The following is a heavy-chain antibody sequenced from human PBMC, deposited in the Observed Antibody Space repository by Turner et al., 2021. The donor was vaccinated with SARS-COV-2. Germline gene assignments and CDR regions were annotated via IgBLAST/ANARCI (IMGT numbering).Heavy chain of an antibody. J-gene: IGHJ6*02. Sequence: EVQLVDSGGGLVQPGGSLRLSCAASGFTFSSYNMNGVRQAPGKGLEWVSYISSGSSTIYYADSVKGRFTIPRDNAKNSLYLQMNSLRAEDTAVYYCARAIQYYDFWSGYFGAYGMDVWGQGTTVTVSS. D-gene: IGHD3-3*01. CDR3: ARAIQYYDFWSGYFGAYGMDV. CDR2: ISSGSSTI. CDR1: GFTFSSYN. V-gene: IGHV3-48*01.